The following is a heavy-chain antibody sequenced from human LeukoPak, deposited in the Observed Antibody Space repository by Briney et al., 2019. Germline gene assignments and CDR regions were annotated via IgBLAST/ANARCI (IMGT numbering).Heavy chain of an antibody. V-gene: IGHV1-69*13. Sequence: ASVKVSCKALGGTFSSYSITWLRQAPGQGLEWMGGVAPLLETTNYAPKFRGRMTITADESTSTAYMELTSLRSDDTAVYYCARDRIVRARGWLDPWGQGTLVTVSS. CDR1: GGTFSSYS. CDR3: ARDRIVRARGWLDP. D-gene: IGHD1-26*01. CDR2: VAPLLETT. J-gene: IGHJ5*02.